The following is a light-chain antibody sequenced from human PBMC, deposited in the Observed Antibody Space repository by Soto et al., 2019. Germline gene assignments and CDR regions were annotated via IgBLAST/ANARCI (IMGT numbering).Light chain of an antibody. V-gene: IGLV2-14*01. CDR3: SPYTSSSTLYV. CDR1: SSDVGGYNY. CDR2: EVS. J-gene: IGLJ1*01. Sequence: QSVLTQPASVSGSPGQSITISCTGTSSDVGGYNYVSWYQHHPGKAPKLMIYEVSNRPSGVSNRFSGSKSANTASLTISGLQAEDEADYYCSPYTSSSTLYVFGTGTKLTVL.